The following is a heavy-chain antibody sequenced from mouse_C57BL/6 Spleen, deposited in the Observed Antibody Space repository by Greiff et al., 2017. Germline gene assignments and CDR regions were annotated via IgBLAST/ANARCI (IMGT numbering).Heavy chain of an antibody. D-gene: IGHD1-1*01. CDR2: IYPSDSGT. CDR3: AREDYYGSSRYYAMGY. CDR1: GYTFTSYW. J-gene: IGHJ4*01. V-gene: IGHV1-61*01. Sequence: QVQLQQPGAELVRPGSSVKLSCKASGYTFTSYWMDWVKQRPGQGLEWIGNIYPSDSGTHYNQKFKYKATLTVDKSSSTAYMQLSSLTSEDSAVYYCAREDYYGSSRYYAMGYWGQGTSVTVSS.